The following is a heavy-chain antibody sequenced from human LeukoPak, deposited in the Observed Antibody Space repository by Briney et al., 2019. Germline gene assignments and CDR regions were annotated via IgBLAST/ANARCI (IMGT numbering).Heavy chain of an antibody. CDR2: IYPGDSET. Sequence: GESLKISCKGSGYSYTSYWIGWVRQMPGKGMEWMGNIYPGDSETRYSPSFQGQVTISVDKSISTAYLQWSSLQASDTAMYYCARNLHSSSWYSSSYYFDFWGQGTLVTVSS. J-gene: IGHJ4*02. CDR3: ARNLHSSSWYSSSYYFDF. V-gene: IGHV5-51*01. CDR1: GYSYTSYW. D-gene: IGHD6-13*01.